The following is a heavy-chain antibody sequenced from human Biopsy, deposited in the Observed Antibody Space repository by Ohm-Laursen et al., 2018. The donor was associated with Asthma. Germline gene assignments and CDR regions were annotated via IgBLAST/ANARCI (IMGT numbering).Heavy chain of an antibody. D-gene: IGHD6-6*01. CDR2: IYYSGRT. CDR1: GDAMSTSGSY. CDR3: ARAVSSSSYRYFDL. Sequence: SDTLSLTCLVSGDAMSTSGSYWGWIRQSPGKGLEWIGGIYYSGRTYYNPSLESRVTISADTSKNPFSLKVTSVTAAGTAVYYCARAVSSSSYRYFDLWGRGDLVTVSS. V-gene: IGHV4-39*02. J-gene: IGHJ2*01.